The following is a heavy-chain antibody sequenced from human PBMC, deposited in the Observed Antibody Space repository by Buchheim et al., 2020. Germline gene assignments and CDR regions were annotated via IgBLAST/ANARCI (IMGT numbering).Heavy chain of an antibody. CDR1: GGSISSYY. CDR2: IYYSGST. D-gene: IGHD6-19*01. Sequence: QVQLQESGPGLVKPSETLSLTCTVSGGSISSYYWSWIRQPPGKGLEWIGYIYYSGSTNYNPSLKSRVTISVDTSKNQFSLKLSSVTAADTAVYYCARARWSGWYDYWGQGTL. V-gene: IGHV4-59*12. J-gene: IGHJ4*02. CDR3: ARARWSGWYDY.